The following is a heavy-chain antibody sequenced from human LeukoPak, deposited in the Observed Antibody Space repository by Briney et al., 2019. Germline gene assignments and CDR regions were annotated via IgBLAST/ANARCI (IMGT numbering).Heavy chain of an antibody. D-gene: IGHD5-18*01. CDR3: LGLSYSYVPI. CDR1: GGSFSGYY. CDR2: INHSGST. J-gene: IGHJ4*02. Sequence: SETLSLTCAVYGGSFSGYYWSWIRQPPGKGLEWIGEINHSGSTNYNPSLKSRVTISVDTSKNQFSLQLNSVTPDDTAVYYCLGLSYSYVPIWGQGTLVTVSS. V-gene: IGHV4-34*01.